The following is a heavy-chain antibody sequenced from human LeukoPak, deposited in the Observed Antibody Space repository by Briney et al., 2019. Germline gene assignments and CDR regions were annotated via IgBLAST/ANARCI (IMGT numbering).Heavy chain of an antibody. D-gene: IGHD4-17*01. V-gene: IGHV3-53*01. CDR3: AREKRDFDYGDFSGFDS. CDR2: IYGDGST. CDR1: GFTVSSNY. J-gene: IGHJ4*02. Sequence: GGSLRLSCSASGFTVSSNYMSWVRQAPGKGLEWVSIIYGDGSTYYADSVKGRFTISRDNSKNTLYLQMNSLRAEDTALYYCAREKRDFDYGDFSGFDSWGPGTLVTVSS.